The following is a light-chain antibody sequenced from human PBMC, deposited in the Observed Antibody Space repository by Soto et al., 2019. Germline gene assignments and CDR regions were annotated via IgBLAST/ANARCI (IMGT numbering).Light chain of an antibody. J-gene: IGLJ2*01. V-gene: IGLV1-40*01. CDR1: SSNIGAGYD. Sequence: QSVLTQPPSVSGAPGQRVTISCTGSSSNIGAGYDVHWYQQLPGTAPKLLIYGNSNRPSGVPDRFSGSESGTSASLAITGLQAEDEADYYCQSYDSSLSGVIFGRGTKLTVL. CDR3: QSYDSSLSGVI. CDR2: GNS.